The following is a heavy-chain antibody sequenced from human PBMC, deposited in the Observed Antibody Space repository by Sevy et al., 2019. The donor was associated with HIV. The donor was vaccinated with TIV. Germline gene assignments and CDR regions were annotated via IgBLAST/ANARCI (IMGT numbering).Heavy chain of an antibody. CDR2: IYSDGTT. Sequence: GESLKISCAASGFTVSRNFMSWIRQAPGKGLEWVSIIYSDGTTFYADSVKGRFTISRDNSRNTLYLQMNTLRAEHTAVYYCVGADRPNQGDFWGQGTLVTVSS. CDR1: GFTVSRNF. J-gene: IGHJ4*02. D-gene: IGHD6-6*01. CDR3: VGADRPNQGDF. V-gene: IGHV3-53*01.